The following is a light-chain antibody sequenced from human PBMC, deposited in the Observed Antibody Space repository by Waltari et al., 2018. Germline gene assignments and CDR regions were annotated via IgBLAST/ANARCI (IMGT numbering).Light chain of an antibody. CDR2: DVS. CDR1: SNDVGGYNS. CDR3: SSQSSNDVVL. Sequence: QSALTQPASVSGSPGQSVTIFCAGTSNDVGGYNSVSWYQEYPGHAPRVLIYDVSDRPSGVSDRFSGSKSGNTASLTISGLQAEDEADYYCSSQSSNDVVLFGGGTKLTVL. J-gene: IGLJ2*01. V-gene: IGLV2-14*01.